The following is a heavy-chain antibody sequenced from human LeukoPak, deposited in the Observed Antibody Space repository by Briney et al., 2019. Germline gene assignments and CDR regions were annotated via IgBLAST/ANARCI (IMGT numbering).Heavy chain of an antibody. CDR1: GGSFSDYY. Sequence: SETLSLTCTVSGGSFSDYYWSWIRQPAGKGLEWIGRIYTSGSTNYNPSLKSRVTMSVDTSKNQFSLKLSSVTAADTAVYYCARADYEFWSCHHDAFDNWGQGTMVTGSS. CDR2: IYTSGST. D-gene: IGHD3-3*01. J-gene: IGHJ3*02. CDR3: ARADYEFWSCHHDAFDN. V-gene: IGHV4-4*07.